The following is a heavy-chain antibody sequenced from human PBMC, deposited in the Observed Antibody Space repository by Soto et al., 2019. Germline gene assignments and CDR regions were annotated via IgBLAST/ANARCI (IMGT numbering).Heavy chain of an antibody. J-gene: IGHJ6*02. CDR3: ARGGLQLALDV. CDR2: VNNDGTDT. D-gene: IGHD6-6*01. V-gene: IGHV3-74*03. CDR1: GFTFSNYW. Sequence: EVQLVESGGGLVQPGGSLRLSCAASGFTFSNYWMYWVRQAPGRGLVWVSRVNNDGTDTTHADSVKGRFTISRDNAENKLYLQMNSLRAEDTAVDYCARGGLQLALDVWGQGSTGTVSS.